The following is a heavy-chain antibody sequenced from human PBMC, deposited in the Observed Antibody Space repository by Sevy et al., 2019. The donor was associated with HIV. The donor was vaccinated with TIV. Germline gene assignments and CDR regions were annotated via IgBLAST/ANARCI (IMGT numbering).Heavy chain of an antibody. CDR3: ARATNLNAFDF. V-gene: IGHV4-31*01. CDR1: GGSISSGGYF. Sequence: SETLSLTCTVSGGSISSGGYFWTWIRQHPRKGLEWIGSISYSGSTYYTPSLKSQVTISVDTSKNQFSLKLSSVTDADTAVYFCARATNLNAFDFWGQGTMVTVSS. CDR2: ISYSGST. J-gene: IGHJ3*01. D-gene: IGHD1-26*01.